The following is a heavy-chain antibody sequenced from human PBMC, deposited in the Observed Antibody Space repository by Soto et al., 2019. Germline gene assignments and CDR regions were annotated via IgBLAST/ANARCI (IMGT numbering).Heavy chain of an antibody. V-gene: IGHV4-59*01. Sequence: SETLSLTCTVSGGSISSYYWSWIRQSPGKGLEWVGYISYTGSTNSNPSLKSRVTISKDTSKNQVVLTMTNMDPVDTATYYCARIRTRGSSSWDYYYGMDVWGQGTTVTVSS. J-gene: IGHJ6*02. D-gene: IGHD6-13*01. CDR1: GGSISSYY. CDR3: ARIRTRGSSSWDYYYGMDV. CDR2: ISYTGST.